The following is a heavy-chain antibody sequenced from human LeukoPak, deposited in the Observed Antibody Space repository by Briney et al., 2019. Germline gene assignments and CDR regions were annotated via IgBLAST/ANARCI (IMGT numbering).Heavy chain of an antibody. CDR3: ARGHGLELDY. V-gene: IGHV4-59*12. CDR1: GGSISSYY. Sequence: KPSETLSLTCTVSGGSISSYYWSWIRQPPGKGLEWIGYIYYSGSTNYNPSLKSRVTISVDTSKNQSSLKLSSVTAADTAVYYCARGHGLELDYWGQGTLVTVSS. CDR2: IYYSGST. J-gene: IGHJ4*02. D-gene: IGHD1-1*01.